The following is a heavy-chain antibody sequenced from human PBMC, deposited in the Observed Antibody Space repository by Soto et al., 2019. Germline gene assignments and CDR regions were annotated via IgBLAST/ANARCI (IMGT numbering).Heavy chain of an antibody. J-gene: IGHJ4*02. D-gene: IGHD3-10*01. CDR3: ARERMRFGELRIFDY. CDR1: GGSVSSGSYY. CDR2: IYYSGST. Sequence: SETLSLTCTVSGGSVSSGSYYWSWIRQPPGKGLEWIGYIYYSGSTNYNPSLKSRVTISVDTSKNQFSLKLSSVTAADTAVYYCARERMRFGELRIFDYWGQGTLVTVSS. V-gene: IGHV4-61*01.